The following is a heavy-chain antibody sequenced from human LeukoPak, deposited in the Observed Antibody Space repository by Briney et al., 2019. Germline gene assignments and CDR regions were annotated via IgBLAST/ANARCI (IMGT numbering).Heavy chain of an antibody. V-gene: IGHV1-69*04. CDR2: IIPILGIA. CDR3: ARLLGGSGTGGRQFDY. Sequence: SVKVSCKASGGTFSRYAISWVRQAPGQGLEWMGRIIPILGIANYAQKFQGRVTITADKSRSTAYMELSSLRSEDTAVYYCARLLGGSGTGGRQFDYWGQGTLVTVSS. D-gene: IGHD3-10*01. J-gene: IGHJ4*02. CDR1: GGTFSRYA.